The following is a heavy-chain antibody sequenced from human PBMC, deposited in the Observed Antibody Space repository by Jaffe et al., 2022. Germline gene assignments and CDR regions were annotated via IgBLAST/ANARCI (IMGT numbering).Heavy chain of an antibody. D-gene: IGHD4-17*01. V-gene: IGHV3-48*03. CDR3: ARSYYGGKAINYFDY. Sequence: EVQLVESGGGLVQPGGSLRLSCAASGFTFSSYEMNWVRQAPGKGLEWVSYISSSGSTIYYADSVKGRFTISRDNAKNSLYLQMNSLRAEDTAVYYCARSYYGGKAINYFDYWGQGTLVTVSS. CDR1: GFTFSSYE. J-gene: IGHJ4*02. CDR2: ISSSGSTI.